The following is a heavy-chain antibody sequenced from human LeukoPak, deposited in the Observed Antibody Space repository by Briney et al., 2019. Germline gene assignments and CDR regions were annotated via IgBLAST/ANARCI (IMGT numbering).Heavy chain of an antibody. CDR3: ATRKLGNDY. Sequence: SETLSLTCTVSGGSINSSSYYWSWIRQSPGKGLEWIGYIYYTETSYNPSLKSRVTISADTSKNQFSLKLYSVTAADTAVYYCATRKLGNDYWGQGTLVTVSS. CDR2: IYYTET. CDR1: GGSINSSSYY. J-gene: IGHJ4*02. V-gene: IGHV4-61*01. D-gene: IGHD7-27*01.